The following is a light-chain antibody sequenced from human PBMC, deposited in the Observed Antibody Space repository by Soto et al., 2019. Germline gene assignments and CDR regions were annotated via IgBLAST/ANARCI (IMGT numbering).Light chain of an antibody. CDR1: SSDVGGYNY. CDR2: DVY. CDR3: RSYGSSSTYV. J-gene: IGLJ1*01. Sequence: QSALTQPASVSGSPGQSITISCTGTSSDVGGYNYVSWYQQHPGKAPKLIIYDVYNRPLGISNRFSGSKSGNTASLTISGLQAEYEADYYCRSYGSSSTYVFGTGTKLTVL. V-gene: IGLV2-14*01.